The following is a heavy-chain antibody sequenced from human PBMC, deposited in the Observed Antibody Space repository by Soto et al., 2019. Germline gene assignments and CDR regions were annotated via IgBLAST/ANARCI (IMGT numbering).Heavy chain of an antibody. CDR1: TFPFGDYW. V-gene: IGHV3-7*01. J-gene: IGHJ4*02. Sequence: GGSLSLSCAVPTFPFGDYWMSWVRPAPGKGLEWISNIKQDGSDKNYADSVKGRFTISRDNADNSMYLQMNSLRAEDTAVYYCATLSYGQLRYFDNWGQGTLVTVSA. D-gene: IGHD4-17*01. CDR3: ATLSYGQLRYFDN. CDR2: IKQDGSDK.